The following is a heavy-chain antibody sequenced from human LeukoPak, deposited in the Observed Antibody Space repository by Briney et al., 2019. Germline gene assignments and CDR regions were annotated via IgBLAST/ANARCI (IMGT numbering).Heavy chain of an antibody. CDR1: GFTFSNHW. CDR2: INQGGSET. CDR3: ATEDCTDKGDFDL. V-gene: IGHV3-7*01. D-gene: IGHD2/OR15-2a*01. J-gene: IGHJ2*01. Sequence: PGGSLRLSCAASGFTFSNHWMSWVRQAPGNGLEWVANINQGGSETYYADSVKGRFTIFRDNAKSALHLELNSLRVEDTALYYCATEDCTDKGDFDLWGRGTLVTVSS.